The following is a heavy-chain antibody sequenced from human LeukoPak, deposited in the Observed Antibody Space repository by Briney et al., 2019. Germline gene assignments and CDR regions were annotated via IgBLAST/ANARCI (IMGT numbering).Heavy chain of an antibody. Sequence: GGSLRLSCAASGFTFSSYDMHWVRQAPGKGLEWVAVISNDGSNKDYADSVKGRFTISRDNSKNTLYVQMNSLRAEDTAVYYCVLRHYGDLFDNWGQGTLVSVSS. J-gene: IGHJ4*02. CDR3: VLRHYGDLFDN. V-gene: IGHV3-30-3*01. CDR2: ISNDGSNK. D-gene: IGHD4-17*01. CDR1: GFTFSSYD.